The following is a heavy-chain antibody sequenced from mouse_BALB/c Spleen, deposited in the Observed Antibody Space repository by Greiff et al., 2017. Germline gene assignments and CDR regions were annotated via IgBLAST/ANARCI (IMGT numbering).Heavy chain of an antibody. CDR2: ILPGSGST. CDR1: GYTFSSYW. J-gene: IGHJ4*01. Sequence: VQLQQSGAELMKPGASVKISCKATGYTFSSYWIEWVKQRPGHGLEWIGEILPGSGSTNYNEKFKGKATFTADTSSNTAYMQLSSLTSEDSAVYYCARRRMITGAMDYWGQGTSVTVSS. CDR3: ARRRMITGAMDY. D-gene: IGHD2-4*01. V-gene: IGHV1-9*01.